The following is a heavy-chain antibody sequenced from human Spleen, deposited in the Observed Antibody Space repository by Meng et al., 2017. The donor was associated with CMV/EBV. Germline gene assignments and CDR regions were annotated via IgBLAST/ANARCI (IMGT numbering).Heavy chain of an antibody. D-gene: IGHD3-10*01. Sequence: SETLSLTCSVSGYAINSGYYWGWIRQPPGKGLEWIGYIYYSGSTNYNPSLKSRVTISLDTSKNQFSLKLSSVTAADTAVYYCARTGVRGMDVWGQGTTVTVSS. V-gene: IGHV4-61*01. CDR1: GYAINSGYY. J-gene: IGHJ6*02. CDR3: ARTGVRGMDV. CDR2: IYYSGST.